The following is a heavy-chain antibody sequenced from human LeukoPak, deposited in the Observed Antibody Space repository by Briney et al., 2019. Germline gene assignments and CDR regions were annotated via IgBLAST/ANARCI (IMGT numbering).Heavy chain of an antibody. V-gene: IGHV3-48*04. Sequence: GGSLRLSCAASGFTFSSYGMHWVRQAPGKGLEWVSYISSSGSTIYYADSVKGRFTISRDNAKNSLYLQMNSLRAEDTAVYYCARGAYDYVWGSYRYFDYWGQGTLVTVSS. CDR1: GFTFSSYG. CDR2: ISSSGSTI. D-gene: IGHD3-16*02. J-gene: IGHJ4*02. CDR3: ARGAYDYVWGSYRYFDY.